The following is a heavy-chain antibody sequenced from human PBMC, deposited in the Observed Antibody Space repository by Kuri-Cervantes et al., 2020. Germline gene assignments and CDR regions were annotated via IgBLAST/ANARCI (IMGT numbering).Heavy chain of an antibody. J-gene: IGHJ4*02. CDR3: ASRGLGASLFDY. CDR1: GGSISSSSSY. CDR2: TYYNGST. V-gene: IGHV4-39*01. D-gene: IGHD1-26*01. Sequence: SETLSLTCTVSGGSISSSSSYWGWIRQPPGKGLEWIGSTYYNGSTYYNPSLKRRDTISVDTSKNQFSLKLSSVTAADTAVYYCASRGLGASLFDYWGQGTLVTVSS.